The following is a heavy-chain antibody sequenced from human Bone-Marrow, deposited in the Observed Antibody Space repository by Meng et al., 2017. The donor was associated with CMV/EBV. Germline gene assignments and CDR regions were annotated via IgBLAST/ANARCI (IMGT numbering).Heavy chain of an antibody. Sequence: ASVKVSCKASGYTFSNYGIRWVRQAPGQGLEWMGWISAYNGNTNYAQKLQGRVTMTTDTSTNTAYMELRSLRSDDTAGYSCARGQRELNGWGQGPLVTVSS. V-gene: IGHV1-18*01. J-gene: IGHJ4*02. CDR1: GYTFSNYG. CDR2: ISAYNGNT. D-gene: IGHD1-26*01. CDR3: ARGQRELNG.